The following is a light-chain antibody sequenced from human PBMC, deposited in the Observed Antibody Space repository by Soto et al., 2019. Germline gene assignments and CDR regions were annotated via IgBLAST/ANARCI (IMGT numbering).Light chain of an antibody. Sequence: QSALTQPPSVSGSPGQSVAFSCTGTSSDVGSYDRVSWYQQPPGTAPKLMIYDVSNRPSGVPDRFSGSKSGNTASLNISGFQAEDEADYYCSSYTSSSTYVFGTGTKVTVL. V-gene: IGLV2-18*02. J-gene: IGLJ1*01. CDR1: SSDVGSYDR. CDR2: DVS. CDR3: SSYTSSSTYV.